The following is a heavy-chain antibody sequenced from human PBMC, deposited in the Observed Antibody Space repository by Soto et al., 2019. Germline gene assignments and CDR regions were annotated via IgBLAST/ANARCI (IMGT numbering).Heavy chain of an antibody. CDR1: GDTFNFYS. CDR3: TSSYGSANRAFDY. CDR2: VNPILSMS. Sequence: QVQLVQSGAEVKRPGSSVKVSCKASGDTFNFYSINWVRQAPGVGLEWVGRVNPILSMSNYAQRFQGRGSMTTRESTRTAYMELRIARSQDTAIHYCTSSYGSANRAFDYWGQGALVTVAS. J-gene: IGHJ4*02. V-gene: IGHV1-69*02. D-gene: IGHD3-10*01.